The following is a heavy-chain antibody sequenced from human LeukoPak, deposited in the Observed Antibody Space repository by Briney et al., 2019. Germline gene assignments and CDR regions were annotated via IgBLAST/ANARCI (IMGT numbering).Heavy chain of an antibody. J-gene: IGHJ4*02. CDR2: IYHTGST. D-gene: IGHD5-24*01. V-gene: IGHV4-39*01. CDR1: GGSISIGTYC. CDR3: ARHRDVASLSLDY. Sequence: SETLSLTCTVSGGSISIGTYCWGWVRQPPGKGLEWIGSIYHTGSTYYNPSLKSRVTISVDTSKNQFSLKLSSVTAADTAVYFCARHRDVASLSLDYWGQGTLVTVSS.